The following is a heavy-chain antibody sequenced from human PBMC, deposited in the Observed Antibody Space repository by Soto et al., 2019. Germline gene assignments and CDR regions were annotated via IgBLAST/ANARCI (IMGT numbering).Heavy chain of an antibody. CDR1: GFTFGNAW. Sequence: EVEMVESGGGLVKPGGSLGLSCVASGFTFGNAWMNWVRQAPGKGLEWVGRIKSRVDGGTTDYSTPVKGRFTISRDDAKNTVVLQMNSLKAEDTAVYFCATGGYYFDYWGRGTLVTVSS. V-gene: IGHV3-15*07. CDR3: ATGGYYFDY. CDR2: IKSRVDGGTT. J-gene: IGHJ4*02.